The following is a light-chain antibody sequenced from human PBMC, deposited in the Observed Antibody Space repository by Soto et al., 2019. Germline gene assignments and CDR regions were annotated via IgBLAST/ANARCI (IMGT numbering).Light chain of an antibody. J-gene: IGLJ2*01. V-gene: IGLV4-69*01. CDR2: VNSDGSQ. CDR1: SGHSSYA. CDR3: QTWGTGNVV. Sequence: QSVLTQSPSASASLGASVKLTCTLSSGHSSYAIAWHQQQPEKGPRYLMKVNSDGSQNKGDGIPDRFSGSSSGAERYLTISSLQSEDEADYYCQTWGTGNVVFGGGTKVTVL.